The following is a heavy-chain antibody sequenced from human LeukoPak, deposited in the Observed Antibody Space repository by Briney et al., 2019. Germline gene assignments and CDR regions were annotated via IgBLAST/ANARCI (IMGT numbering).Heavy chain of an antibody. Sequence: GGSLRLSCAASGFTFSSYAMHWVRQAPGMGLEWVAVISYDGSNKYYADSVKGRFTISRDNSKNTLYLQMNSLRAEDTAVYYCAREVRYGDYVDYWGQGTLVTVSS. V-gene: IGHV3-30-3*01. J-gene: IGHJ4*02. D-gene: IGHD4-17*01. CDR1: GFTFSSYA. CDR3: AREVRYGDYVDY. CDR2: ISYDGSNK.